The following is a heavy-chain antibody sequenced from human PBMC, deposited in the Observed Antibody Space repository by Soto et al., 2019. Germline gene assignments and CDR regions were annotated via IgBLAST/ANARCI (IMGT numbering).Heavy chain of an antibody. J-gene: IGHJ6*02. V-gene: IGHV3-30*18. D-gene: IGHD2-15*01. CDR2: ISYDGDNA. Sequence: QVQLVESGGGVVQPGRSLRLSCAASGFHFNNYAMPWVRQAPGKGLAWVAVISYDGDNAYYAASVTGRFTISRDNSRNTLDLQMNSLRPEDSAVYFCAKEACIGGYCYSSGGYYNAMDVWGQGTTVTVSS. CDR1: GFHFNNYA. CDR3: AKEACIGGYCYSSGGYYNAMDV.